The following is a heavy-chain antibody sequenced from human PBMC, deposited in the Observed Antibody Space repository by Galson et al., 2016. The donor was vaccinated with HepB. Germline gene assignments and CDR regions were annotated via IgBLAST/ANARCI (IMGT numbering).Heavy chain of an antibody. CDR2: IYVNGTT. D-gene: IGHD6-19*01. V-gene: IGHV4-61*09. Sequence: TLSLTCTVSGLSIGNFGNYWSWIRQPAGKGLEWIGHIYVNGTTHYIPSLKSRLAISVDTSQNQISLRLSSVTAADTALYFCAREAWQWLVKNSFDLWGQGTMVTVSS. CDR1: GLSIGNFGNY. J-gene: IGHJ3*01. CDR3: AREAWQWLVKNSFDL.